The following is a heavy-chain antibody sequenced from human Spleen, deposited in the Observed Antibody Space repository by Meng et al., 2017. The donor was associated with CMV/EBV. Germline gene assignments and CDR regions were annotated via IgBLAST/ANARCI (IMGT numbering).Heavy chain of an antibody. V-gene: IGHV3-23*03. Sequence: GCTCSRYAMTWVRQAPGKGLEWLSAGSSGGSNTHYVDSVKGRFTISRDNSKNTVYLQMSSRRAEDTAVYYCTKPTAYCSSTSCWSDSWGQGTLVTVSS. CDR1: GCTCSRYA. CDR2: GSSGGSNT. J-gene: IGHJ5*02. CDR3: TKPTAYCSSTSCWSDS. D-gene: IGHD2-2*01.